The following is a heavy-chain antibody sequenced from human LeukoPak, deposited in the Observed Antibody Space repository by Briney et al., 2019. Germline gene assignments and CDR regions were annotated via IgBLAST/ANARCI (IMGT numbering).Heavy chain of an antibody. CDR2: IYSGGST. CDR3: ARANYDFWSGLDY. V-gene: IGHV3-66*02. CDR1: GFTVSSNY. Sequence: GGSLRLSCAASGFTVSSNYMSRVRQAPGKGLEWVSVIYSGGSTYYTDSVKGRFTISRDNSKNTLYLQMNSLRAEDTAVYYCARANYDFWSGLDYWGQGTLVTVSS. D-gene: IGHD3-3*01. J-gene: IGHJ4*02.